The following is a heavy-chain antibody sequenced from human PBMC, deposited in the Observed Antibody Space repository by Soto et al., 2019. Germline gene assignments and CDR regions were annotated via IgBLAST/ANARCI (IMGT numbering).Heavy chain of an antibody. D-gene: IGHD4-17*01. CDR1: GCSISSSSYY. Sequence: SETLSLTCTVSGCSISSSSYYWGWIRQPPGKGLEWIGSIYYSGSTYYNPSLKSRVTISVDTSKNQFSLKLSSVTAADTAVYYCAREHNGGVFDYWGQGTLVTVS. CDR2: IYYSGST. CDR3: AREHNGGVFDY. J-gene: IGHJ4*02. V-gene: IGHV4-39*07.